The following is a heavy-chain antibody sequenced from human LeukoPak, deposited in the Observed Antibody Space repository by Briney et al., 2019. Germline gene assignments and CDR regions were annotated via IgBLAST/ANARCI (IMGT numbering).Heavy chain of an antibody. Sequence: SETLSLTCAVYGGSFSGYYWSWIRQPPGKGLEWIGEINHSGSTNYNPSLKSRVTISVDTSKNQFSLKLSSVTAADTAVYYCARVGGYYDSSGYENQYWGQGTLVSVS. CDR1: GGSFSGYY. CDR2: INHSGST. V-gene: IGHV4-34*01. CDR3: ARVGGYYDSSGYENQY. D-gene: IGHD3-22*01. J-gene: IGHJ4*02.